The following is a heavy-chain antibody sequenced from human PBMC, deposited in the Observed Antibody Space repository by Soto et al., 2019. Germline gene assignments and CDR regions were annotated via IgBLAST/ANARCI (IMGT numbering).Heavy chain of an antibody. V-gene: IGHV3-7*03. J-gene: IGHJ6*02. D-gene: IGHD5-12*01. CDR2: IKADGTEK. CDR1: GFTFSSYW. Sequence: GGSLRLSCVGSGFTFSSYWMGWVRQTPGKGLEWVATIKADGTEKYYVDSVKGRFTFSRDNAKTSVYLEMNSLRAEDTAVYYCVTAVRGYNANGDLWGQGTTVTVYS. CDR3: VTAVRGYNANGDL.